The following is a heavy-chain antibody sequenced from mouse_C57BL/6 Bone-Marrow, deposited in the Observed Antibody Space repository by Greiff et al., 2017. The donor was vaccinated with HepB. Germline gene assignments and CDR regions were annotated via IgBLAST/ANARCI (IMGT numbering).Heavy chain of an antibody. CDR2: IDPENGDT. V-gene: IGHV14-4*01. CDR3: TTYPPTMVTTSFAY. D-gene: IGHD2-9*01. CDR1: GFNIKDDY. J-gene: IGHJ3*01. Sequence: VQLKESGAELVRPGASVKLSCTASGFNIKDDYMHWVKQRPEQGLEWIGWIDPENGDTEYASKFQGKATITADNSSNTAYLQLSSLTSEDTAVYYCTTYPPTMVTTSFAYWGQGTLVTVSA.